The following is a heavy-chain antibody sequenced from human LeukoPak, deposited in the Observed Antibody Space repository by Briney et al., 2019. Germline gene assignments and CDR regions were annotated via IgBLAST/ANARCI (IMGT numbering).Heavy chain of an antibody. V-gene: IGHV1-46*01. D-gene: IGHD5-24*01. Sequence: ASVKVSCKASGYTFTSYYMHWVRQAPGQGLEWMGIINPSGGSTSYAQKFQDRVTMTRDTSTSTVYMELSSLRSEDTAVYYCARGKRWLQLIWPMDASDIWGQGTMVTVSS. CDR2: INPSGGST. J-gene: IGHJ3*02. CDR3: ARGKRWLQLIWPMDASDI. CDR1: GYTFTSYY.